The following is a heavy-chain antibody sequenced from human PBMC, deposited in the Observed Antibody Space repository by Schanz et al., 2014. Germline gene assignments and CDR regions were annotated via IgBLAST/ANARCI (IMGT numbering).Heavy chain of an antibody. CDR2: ISGSSRTI. CDR3: ARGGSGSHYRLDY. V-gene: IGHV3-48*01. Sequence: VRLVESGGGVVQPGRSLRLSCAASGITFSSHSFNWVRQAPGKGLEWVSYISGSSRTIYYADSMKGRFTVSRDNAENALYLQMNSLRAEDTGLYFCARGGSGSHYRLDYWGQGTLVTVSS. D-gene: IGHD1-26*01. CDR1: GITFSSHS. J-gene: IGHJ4*02.